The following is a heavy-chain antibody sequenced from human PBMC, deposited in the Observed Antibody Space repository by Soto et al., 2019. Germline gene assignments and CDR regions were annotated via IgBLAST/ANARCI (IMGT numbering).Heavy chain of an antibody. J-gene: IGHJ6*02. D-gene: IGHD2-15*01. Sequence: LSLTCAVYGGSFSGYYWSWIRQPPGKGLEWIGEINHSGSTNYNPSLKSRVTISVDTSKNQFSLKLSSVTAADTAVYYCAGTGYYYYYYCMDVWGQGTTVTVSS. CDR3: AGTGYYYYYYCMDV. V-gene: IGHV4-34*01. CDR1: GGSFSGYY. CDR2: INHSGST.